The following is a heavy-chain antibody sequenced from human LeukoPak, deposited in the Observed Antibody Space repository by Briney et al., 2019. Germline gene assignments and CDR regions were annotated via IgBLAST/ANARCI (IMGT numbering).Heavy chain of an antibody. J-gene: IGHJ4*02. CDR2: ISYDGSNK. V-gene: IGHV3-30*03. Sequence: GGSLRLSCAASGFTFSSYGMHWVRQAPGKGLEWVAVISYDGSNKYYADSVKGRFTISRDNAKNSLYLQMNSLRAEDTAVYYCARGGVFKYSWGQGALVTVSS. CDR1: GFTFSSYG. CDR3: ARGGVFKYS. D-gene: IGHD3-10*01.